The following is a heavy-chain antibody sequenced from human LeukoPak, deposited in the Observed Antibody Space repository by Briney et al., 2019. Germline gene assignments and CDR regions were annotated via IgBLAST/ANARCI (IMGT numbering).Heavy chain of an antibody. Sequence: GGSETLFCAASGFTFSTYAMNWVRQAPGKGLEWVSAISGSGGTTYYADSVEGRFTISRDNSKNTLYLQMDSLRAGDTAVYYCAKGTRSVASTPVYWGHRTLV. J-gene: IGHJ4*01. CDR3: AKGTRSVASTPVY. CDR2: ISGSGGTT. V-gene: IGHV3-23*01. CDR1: GFTFSTYA. D-gene: IGHD2-15*01.